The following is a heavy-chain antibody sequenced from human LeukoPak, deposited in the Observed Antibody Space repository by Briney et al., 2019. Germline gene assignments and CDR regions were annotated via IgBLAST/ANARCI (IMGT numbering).Heavy chain of an antibody. V-gene: IGHV3-23*01. J-gene: IGHJ4*02. CDR1: GFTFSSYS. Sequence: GGSLRLSCAASGFTFSSYSMNWVRQAPGKGLEWVSTISGSGGSTYYADSVKGRFTISRDKSKNTVYLQMNSLRAEDTAVYYCAKERGYGYNHIDYWGQGTLVTVSS. CDR3: AKERGYGYNHIDY. CDR2: ISGSGGST. D-gene: IGHD5-24*01.